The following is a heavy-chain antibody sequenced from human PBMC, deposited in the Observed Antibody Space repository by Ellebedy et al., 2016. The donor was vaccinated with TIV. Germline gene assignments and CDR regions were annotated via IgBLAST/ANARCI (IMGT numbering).Heavy chain of an antibody. CDR2: IYYSGST. Sequence: MPSETLSLTCTVSGGSISSYYWSWIRQPPGKGLAWIGYIYYSGSTTYKPSLKSRVTISVDTSKKQFPLKLRSVTAADTAVYYCARGDADDVFDIWGQGTMVTVSS. CDR1: GGSISSYY. D-gene: IGHD1-26*01. J-gene: IGHJ3*02. V-gene: IGHV4-59*01. CDR3: ARGDADDVFDI.